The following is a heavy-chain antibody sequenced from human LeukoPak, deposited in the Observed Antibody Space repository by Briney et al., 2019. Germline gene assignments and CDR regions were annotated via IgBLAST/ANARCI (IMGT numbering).Heavy chain of an antibody. J-gene: IGHJ6*02. CDR2: INGGDGDT. Sequence: ASVKVSCKASGYTFTTYANHWVRQAPGQRPEWMGWINGGDGDTRYSQNFQDRVAITRDTSATTAYMELSSLRAEDTAVYYCARDAGSRYYGSGSYTRYYGMDVWGQGTTVTVSS. V-gene: IGHV1-3*01. D-gene: IGHD3-10*01. CDR1: GYTFTTYA. CDR3: ARDAGSRYYGSGSYTRYYGMDV.